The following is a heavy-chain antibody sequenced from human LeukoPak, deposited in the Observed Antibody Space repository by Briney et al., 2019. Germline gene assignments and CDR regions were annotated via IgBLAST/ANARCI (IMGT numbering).Heavy chain of an antibody. V-gene: IGHV3-23*01. J-gene: IGHJ4*02. CDR2: ISGSGGST. Sequence: GGSLRLSCAASGFTFSSYAMSWVRQAPGKGLEWVSAISGSGGSTYCADSVKGRFTISRDNSKNTLYLQMNSLRAEDTAVYYCAKAWRQQWLVQGYYFDYWGQGTLVTVSS. CDR3: AKAWRQQWLVQGYYFDY. D-gene: IGHD6-19*01. CDR1: GFTFSSYA.